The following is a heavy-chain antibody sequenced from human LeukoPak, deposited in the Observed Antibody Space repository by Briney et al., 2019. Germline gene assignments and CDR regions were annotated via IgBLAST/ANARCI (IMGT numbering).Heavy chain of an antibody. CDR1: GGSFSGYY. CDR2: INHSGST. D-gene: IGHD6-13*01. Sequence: SETLSLTCAVYGGSFSGYYWSWIRQPPGKGLEWIGEINHSGSTNYNPSLKSRVTVSVGTSKNQFSLKLSSVTAADTAVYYCARSAWYSSSWYEDYWGQGTLVTVSS. J-gene: IGHJ4*02. CDR3: ARSAWYSSSWYEDY. V-gene: IGHV4-34*01.